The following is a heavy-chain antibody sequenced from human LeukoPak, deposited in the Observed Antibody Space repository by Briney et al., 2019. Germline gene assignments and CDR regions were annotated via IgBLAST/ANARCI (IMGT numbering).Heavy chain of an antibody. CDR2: IRYDGSNK. V-gene: IGHV3-30*02. D-gene: IGHD3-3*01. J-gene: IGHJ3*02. CDR1: GFTFSSYG. Sequence: GGSLRLSCAASGFTFSSYGMHWVHQAPGKGLEWVAFIRYDGSNKYYADSVKGRFTISRDNSKNTLYLQMNSLRAEDTAVYYCAKDKRMYDFWSGYYPHDAFDIWGQGTMVTVSS. CDR3: AKDKRMYDFWSGYYPHDAFDI.